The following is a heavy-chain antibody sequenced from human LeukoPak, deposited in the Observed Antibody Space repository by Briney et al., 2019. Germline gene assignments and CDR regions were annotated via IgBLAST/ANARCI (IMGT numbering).Heavy chain of an antibody. CDR2: IYYSGST. V-gene: IGHV4-31*03. CDR3: ARDQGRGYSYGLRGVFDY. J-gene: IGHJ4*02. D-gene: IGHD5-18*01. Sequence: SQTLSLTCTVSGGSISSGGYYWSWIRHHPGKGLKWIGYIYYSGSTYYNPSLKSRVTISVDTSKNQFSLKLSSVTAADTAVYYCARDQGRGYSYGLRGVFDYWGQGTLVTVSS. CDR1: GGSISSGGYY.